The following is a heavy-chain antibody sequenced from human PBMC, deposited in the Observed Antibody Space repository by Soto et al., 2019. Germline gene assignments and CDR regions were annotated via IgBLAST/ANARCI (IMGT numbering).Heavy chain of an antibody. CDR2: VYHSGTT. J-gene: IGHJ4*02. CDR3: ARVGGSGWNFDS. D-gene: IGHD6-19*01. V-gene: IGHV4-59*01. Sequence: SETLSLTCTVSGGSISSYYWSWIRQPPGKGPEWIGYVYHSGTTNYNPSLESRVTISLDTSKNQFSLKLNSVTAADTAIYYCARVGGSGWNFDSWGQGILVTVSS. CDR1: GGSISSYY.